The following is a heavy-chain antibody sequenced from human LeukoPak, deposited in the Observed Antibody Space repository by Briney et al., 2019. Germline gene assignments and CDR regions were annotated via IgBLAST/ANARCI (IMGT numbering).Heavy chain of an antibody. CDR3: AGRSSSGWYKGPFFDY. CDR1: GGSFSGYY. V-gene: IGHV4-34*01. CDR2: INHSGST. D-gene: IGHD6-19*01. Sequence: SETLSLTCAVYGGSFSGYYWSWIRQPPGKGLEWIGEINHSGSTNYNPSLKGRVTISVDTSKNQFSLKLSSVTAADTAVYYCAGRSSSGWYKGPFFDYWGQGTLVTVSS. J-gene: IGHJ4*02.